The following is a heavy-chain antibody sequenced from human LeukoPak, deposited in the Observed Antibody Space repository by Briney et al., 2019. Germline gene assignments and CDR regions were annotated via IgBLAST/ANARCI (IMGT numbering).Heavy chain of an antibody. CDR1: GFTFSSYT. CDR2: ISSSSTYI. Sequence: GGSLRLSCAASGFTFSSYTMNWVRQAPGKGLEWVSSISSSSTYINYADSVKGRFTISRDNAKNSLYLQMNSLRAEDTAVYYCARVLGEYSSGWYPFMDVWGKGTTVTVSS. V-gene: IGHV3-21*01. D-gene: IGHD6-19*01. J-gene: IGHJ6*04. CDR3: ARVLGEYSSGWYPFMDV.